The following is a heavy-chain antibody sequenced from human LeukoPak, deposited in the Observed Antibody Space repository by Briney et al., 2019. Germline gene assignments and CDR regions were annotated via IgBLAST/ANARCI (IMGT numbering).Heavy chain of an antibody. CDR2: ISGSGGNT. Sequence: GGSLRLSCVASGFTFNNYAMTWVRQPPGKGLQCVSFISGSGGNTYYSDSVKGRFTISRDNSKNTLYLQMNSLRAEDTAVYYCAAAVDDYWGQGTLVTVSS. D-gene: IGHD6-13*01. V-gene: IGHV3-23*01. CDR3: AAAVDDY. CDR1: GFTFNNYA. J-gene: IGHJ4*02.